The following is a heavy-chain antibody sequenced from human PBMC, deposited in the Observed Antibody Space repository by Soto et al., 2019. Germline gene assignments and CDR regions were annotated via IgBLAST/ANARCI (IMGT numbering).Heavy chain of an antibody. CDR1: SDSSSNDY. J-gene: IGHJ4*02. Sequence: PSENLSLTCTASSDSSSNDYCSWFRQPPGKGLEWIGYMHYNGYTSYNPSLRSRVTISVDTSKNQFSLKLSSVTAADTAVYYCARVPDYWGQGILVTVSS. CDR3: ARVPDY. CDR2: MHYNGYT. D-gene: IGHD2-2*01. V-gene: IGHV4-59*12.